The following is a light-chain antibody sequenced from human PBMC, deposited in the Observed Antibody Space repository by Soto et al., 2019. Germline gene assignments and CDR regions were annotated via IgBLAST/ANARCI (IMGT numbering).Light chain of an antibody. V-gene: IGLV1-44*01. CDR1: SSNIGSNS. CDR3: AAWDDSLNGREV. Sequence: QSVLTQPPSASGTPGQGVTISCSGSSSNIGSNSVNWYQQLPGAAPKLLIYSNNQRPSGVPDRFSGSKSGTSASLAISGLQSEDEADYYCAAWDDSLNGREVFGTGTKVTVL. CDR2: SNN. J-gene: IGLJ1*01.